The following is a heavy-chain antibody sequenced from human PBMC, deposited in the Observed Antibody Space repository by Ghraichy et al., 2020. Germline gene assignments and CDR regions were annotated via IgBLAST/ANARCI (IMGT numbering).Heavy chain of an antibody. CDR2: IRGSGGST. D-gene: IGHD1-26*01. J-gene: IGHJ2*01. CDR3: AKVGNSGSYYWYFDL. Sequence: GGSLRLSCAASGFTFSSYAMSWVRQAPGKGLEWVSAIRGSGGSTYYADSVKGRFTISRDNSKNTLYLQMNSLRAEDTAVYYCAKVGNSGSYYWYFDLWGRGTLVTVSS. CDR1: GFTFSSYA. V-gene: IGHV3-23*01.